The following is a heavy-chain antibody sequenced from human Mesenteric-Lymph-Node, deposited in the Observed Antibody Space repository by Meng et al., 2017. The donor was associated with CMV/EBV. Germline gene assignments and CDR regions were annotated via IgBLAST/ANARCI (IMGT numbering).Heavy chain of an antibody. J-gene: IGHJ4*02. V-gene: IGHV5-51*01. CDR1: GCIFNIYR. CDR3: ARRQGADYIRLDY. CDR2: IYPGDSDT. D-gene: IGHD4/OR15-4a*01. Sequence: KVSCKGSGCIFNIYRIGWVRQRPGKGLEWMGIIYPGDSDTRYSPSFQGQVTISADKSINTAYLQWSSLKASDNAMYYCARRQGADYIRLDYWGQGTLVTVSS.